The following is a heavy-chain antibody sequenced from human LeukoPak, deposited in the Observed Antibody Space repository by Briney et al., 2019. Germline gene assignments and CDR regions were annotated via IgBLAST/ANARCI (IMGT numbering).Heavy chain of an antibody. D-gene: IGHD2-2*01. Sequence: GGSLRLSCAASGFTFSSYSMNWVRQAPGKGLEWVSSISSSSSYIYYADSVKGRFTISRDNAKNSLYLQMNSLRAEDTAVYYCARDGDIVVVPAAPDGMDVWGQGTTVTVSS. CDR1: GFTFSSYS. CDR3: ARDGDIVVVPAAPDGMDV. CDR2: ISSSSSYI. V-gene: IGHV3-21*01. J-gene: IGHJ6*02.